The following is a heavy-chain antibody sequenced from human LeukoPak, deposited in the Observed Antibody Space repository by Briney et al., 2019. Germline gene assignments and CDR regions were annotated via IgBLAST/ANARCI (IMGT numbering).Heavy chain of an antibody. CDR3: ARGGGYNYKLGY. CDR2: INHSGST. D-gene: IGHD5-24*01. J-gene: IGHJ4*02. Sequence: PSETLSLTCAVYGGSFSGYYWSWIRQPPGKGLEWIGEINHSGSTNYNPSLKSRVTISVDTSKNQFSLKLNSVTAADTAVYYCARGGGYNYKLGYWGQGTLVTVSS. CDR1: GGSFSGYY. V-gene: IGHV4-34*01.